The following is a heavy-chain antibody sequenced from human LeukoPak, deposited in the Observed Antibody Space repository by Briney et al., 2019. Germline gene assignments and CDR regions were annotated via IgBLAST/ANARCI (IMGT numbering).Heavy chain of an antibody. J-gene: IGHJ4*02. D-gene: IGHD1-26*01. Sequence: PSGTLSLTCGVSGXXIXGTNWWXXXXXXPXXXXXXIGEISLAGQTNYNPSLNGRVTMSLDKSSNQLSLHLTSVTAADTATYYCSRESGPFCPFGYWGQGTLVIVSS. CDR2: ISLAGQT. V-gene: IGHV4-4*02. CDR1: GXXIXGTNW. CDR3: SRESGPFCPFGY.